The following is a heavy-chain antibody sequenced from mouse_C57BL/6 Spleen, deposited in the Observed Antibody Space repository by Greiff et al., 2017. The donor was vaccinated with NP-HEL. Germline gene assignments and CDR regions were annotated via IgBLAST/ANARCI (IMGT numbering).Heavy chain of an antibody. Sequence: VKLVESGPGLVAPSQSLSITCTVSGFSLTSYGVHWVRQPPGKGLEWLVVIWSDGSTTYNSALKSRLSISKDNSKSQVFLKMNSLQTDDTAMYYCARHGGSSGYYAMDYWGQGTSVTVSS. D-gene: IGHD3-2*02. V-gene: IGHV2-6-1*01. CDR2: IWSDGST. CDR1: GFSLTSYG. CDR3: ARHGGSSGYYAMDY. J-gene: IGHJ4*01.